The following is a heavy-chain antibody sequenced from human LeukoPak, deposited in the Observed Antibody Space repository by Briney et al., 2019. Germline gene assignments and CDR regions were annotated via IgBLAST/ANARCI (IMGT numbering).Heavy chain of an antibody. D-gene: IGHD4-17*01. Sequence: GGSLRLSCAASGFTLSSYWMHWVRQVPGKGLVWVSRINPDGSTTTYADSVKGRFTISRDNAKNTLYLQMNSLRAEDTAVYYCAKDAELRSKGDAFDIWGQGTMVTVSS. V-gene: IGHV3-74*01. CDR3: AKDAELRSKGDAFDI. J-gene: IGHJ3*02. CDR2: INPDGSTT. CDR1: GFTLSSYW.